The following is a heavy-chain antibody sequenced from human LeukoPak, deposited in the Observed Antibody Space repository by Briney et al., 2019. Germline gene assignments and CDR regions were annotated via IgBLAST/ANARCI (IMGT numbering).Heavy chain of an antibody. CDR1: GFTFSSYA. CDR2: ISGSGGST. Sequence: GGSLRLSCAASGFTFSSYAMSWVRQAPGKGLEWVSAISGSGGSTYYADSVKGRFTISRDNSKNTLYLQMNSLRAKDTAVYYCAKDAPVNIVVVPAANSWGQGTLVTVSS. V-gene: IGHV3-23*01. J-gene: IGHJ4*02. D-gene: IGHD2-2*01. CDR3: AKDAPVNIVVVPAANS.